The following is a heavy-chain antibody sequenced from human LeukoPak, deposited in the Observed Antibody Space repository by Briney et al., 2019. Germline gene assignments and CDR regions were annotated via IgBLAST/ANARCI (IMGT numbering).Heavy chain of an antibody. J-gene: IGHJ4*02. V-gene: IGHV1-8*01. CDR3: ARAVVGATWAYFGY. Sequence: ASVKVSCKASGYTFTSSDINWVRQATGQGLEWMGWMNPNSGNTGYAQKFQGRVTMTTDTSTSTAYMELRSLGSDDTAVYYCARAVVGATWAYFGYWGQGTLVTVSS. D-gene: IGHD1-26*01. CDR1: GYTFTSSD. CDR2: MNPNSGNT.